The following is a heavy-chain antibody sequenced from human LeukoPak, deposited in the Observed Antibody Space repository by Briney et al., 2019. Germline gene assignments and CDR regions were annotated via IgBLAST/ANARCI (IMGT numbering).Heavy chain of an antibody. V-gene: IGHV3-30-3*01. D-gene: IGHD6-13*01. CDR2: ISYDGSNK. J-gene: IGHJ6*03. CDR1: GFTFSSYA. Sequence: PGGSLRLSCAASGFTFSSYAMHWVRQAPGKGLEWVAVISYDGSNKYYADSVKGRFTISRDNSKNTLYLQMNSLRAEDTAVYYCARDYSSSWATGYYYYYMDVWGKGTTVTVSS. CDR3: ARDYSSSWATGYYYYYMDV.